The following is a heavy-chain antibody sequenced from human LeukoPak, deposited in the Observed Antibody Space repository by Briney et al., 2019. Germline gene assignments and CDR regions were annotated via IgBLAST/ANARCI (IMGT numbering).Heavy chain of an antibody. J-gene: IGHJ5*02. Sequence: PSETLSLTCTVSGGSISSGGYYWSWIRQHPGKGLEWIGYIYYSGSTYYNPSLKSRVTISVDTSKNQFSLKLSSVTAADTAVYYCARGYIRAHCSGGSCRNWFDPWGQGTLVTVSS. D-gene: IGHD2-15*01. CDR1: GGSISSGGYY. CDR2: IYYSGST. V-gene: IGHV4-31*03. CDR3: ARGYIRAHCSGGSCRNWFDP.